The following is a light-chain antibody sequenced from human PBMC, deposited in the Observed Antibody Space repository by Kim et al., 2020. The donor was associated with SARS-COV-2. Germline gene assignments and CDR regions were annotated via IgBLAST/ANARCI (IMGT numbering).Light chain of an antibody. Sequence: AFVGDSVTITCRASQGISSALAWYQQTSGKAPKLLIYDASNVESGVPSRFSGSGSGTDFTLTISSVQPEDFATYYCQQFYSYPITFGQGTRLEIK. V-gene: IGKV1-13*02. CDR3: QQFYSYPIT. J-gene: IGKJ5*01. CDR2: DAS. CDR1: QGISSA.